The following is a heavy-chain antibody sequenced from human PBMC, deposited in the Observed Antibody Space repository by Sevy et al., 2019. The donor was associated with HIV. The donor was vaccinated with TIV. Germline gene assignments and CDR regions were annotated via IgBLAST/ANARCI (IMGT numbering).Heavy chain of an antibody. D-gene: IGHD3-3*01. Sequence: ASVKVSCKASGDTFTTYDINWVRQATGQGLEWVGWMSPKSGNTGYAQKFQGRLTMTRDTSISTAYMELSSLRSEDTAVYYWASGGSGDVWNYEYYYYGMDVWGQGTTVTVSS. V-gene: IGHV1-8*02. J-gene: IGHJ6*02. CDR1: GDTFTTYD. CDR2: MSPKSGNT. CDR3: ASGGSGDVWNYEYYYYGMDV.